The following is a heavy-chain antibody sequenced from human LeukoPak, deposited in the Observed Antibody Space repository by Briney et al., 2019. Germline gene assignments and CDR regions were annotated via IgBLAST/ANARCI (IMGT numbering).Heavy chain of an antibody. CDR3: ARVQYSGYDFDY. D-gene: IGHD5-12*01. CDR1: GYTFTSYY. V-gene: IGHV1-46*01. CDR2: INPSGGST. Sequence: GASVKVSCKASGYTFTSYYMHWVRQAPGQGLEWMGIINPSGGSTSYAQKFQGRVTMTRDTSTSTVYIELSSLRSEDTAVYYCARVQYSGYDFDYWGQGTLVTVSS. J-gene: IGHJ4*02.